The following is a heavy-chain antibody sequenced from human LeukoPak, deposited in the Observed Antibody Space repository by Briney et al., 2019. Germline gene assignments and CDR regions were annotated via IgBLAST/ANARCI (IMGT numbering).Heavy chain of an antibody. CDR1: GGYINSQY. J-gene: IGHJ4*02. CDR3: ARDGGGDGFDY. Sequence: SETLSLTCTVSGGYINSQYWSWIRQPPGKGLEWIGYIYYSGSTYYNPSLKSRVTISVDTSKNQFSLKLSSVTAADTAVYYCARDGGGDGFDYWGQGTLVTVSS. V-gene: IGHV4-59*11. CDR2: IYYSGST. D-gene: IGHD2-21*02.